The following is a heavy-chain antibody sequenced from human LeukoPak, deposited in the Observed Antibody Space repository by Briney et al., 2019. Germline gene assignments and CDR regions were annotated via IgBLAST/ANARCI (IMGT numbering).Heavy chain of an antibody. V-gene: IGHV3-48*04. J-gene: IGHJ3*02. D-gene: IGHD1-26*01. CDR3: AKVWSVGAGLVSAFDI. CDR2: ISSSSSTI. Sequence: DSYISSSSSTIYYADSVKGRFTISRDNAKNTLYVQMNSLRVEDTAVYYCAKVWSVGAGLVSAFDIWGQGTMVTVSS.